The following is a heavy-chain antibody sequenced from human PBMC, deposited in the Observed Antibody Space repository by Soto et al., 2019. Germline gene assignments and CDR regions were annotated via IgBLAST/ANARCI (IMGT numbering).Heavy chain of an antibody. CDR2: IYSGGST. D-gene: IGHD2-15*01. J-gene: IGHJ5*02. CDR1: GFTVSSNY. CDR3: ARVRITDEEDYWFDP. V-gene: IGHV3-53*05. Sequence: GGSLRLSCAVSGFTVSSNYMSWVRQAPGKGLEWVSVIYSGGSTYYADSVKGRFTISRDNSKNTLYLQMNSLRAEDTAVYYCARVRITDEEDYWFDPWGQGTLVTVSS.